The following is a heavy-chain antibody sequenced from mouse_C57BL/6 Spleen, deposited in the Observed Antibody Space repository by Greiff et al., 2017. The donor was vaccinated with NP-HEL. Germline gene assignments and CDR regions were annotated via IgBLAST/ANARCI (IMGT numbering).Heavy chain of an antibody. J-gene: IGHJ4*01. V-gene: IGHV2-2*01. CDR2: IWSGGST. CDR3: ARNCGGTGSYAMDY. Sequence: QVQLKESGPGLVQPSQSLSITCTVSGFSLTSYGVHWVRQSPGKGLEWLGVIWSGGSTDYNAAFISRLSISKDNSKSQVFFKMNSLQADDTAIYYCARNCGGTGSYAMDYWGQGTSVTVSS. D-gene: IGHD3-1*01. CDR1: GFSLTSYG.